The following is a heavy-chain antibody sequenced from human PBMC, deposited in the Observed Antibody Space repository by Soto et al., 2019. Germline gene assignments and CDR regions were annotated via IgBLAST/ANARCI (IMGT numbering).Heavy chain of an antibody. D-gene: IGHD1-7*01. CDR1: GGSVSNGMYY. Sequence: ATLSLTCTVSGGSVSNGMYYWSWIRQPPGKGLEWIGNVYFTGTTIYNPSLKSRVTMSVDTYKDQFFLKLTSVTAADTAVYYCAILGNNCDYRHVYYAGDWGRGTLVIV. CDR2: VYFTGTT. CDR3: AILGNNCDYRHVYYAGD. V-gene: IGHV4-61*01. J-gene: IGHJ4*02.